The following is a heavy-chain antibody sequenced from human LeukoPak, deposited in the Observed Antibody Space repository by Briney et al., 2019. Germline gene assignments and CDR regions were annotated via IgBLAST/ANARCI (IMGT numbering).Heavy chain of an antibody. J-gene: IGHJ4*02. Sequence: GGSLRLSCAASGFTFSSYAMHRVRQAPGKGLEWVAVISYDGSNKYYADSVKGRFTISRDNSKNTLYLQMNSLRAEDTAVYYCARDTCGGDCYSDYWGQGTLVTVSS. CDR3: ARDTCGGDCYSDY. D-gene: IGHD2-21*02. V-gene: IGHV3-30-3*01. CDR2: ISYDGSNK. CDR1: GFTFSSYA.